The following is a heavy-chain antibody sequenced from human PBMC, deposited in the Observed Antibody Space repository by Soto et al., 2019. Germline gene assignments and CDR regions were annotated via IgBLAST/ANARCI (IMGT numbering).Heavy chain of an antibody. J-gene: IGHJ3*02. CDR3: ASDRYCSTTSCALNAFDI. Sequence: EVQLVESGGGLVQPGGSLRLSCAASGFSLTSYSMNWVRQAPGKGLEWLSYISWSNTTINYADSVKGRFTISRDNAKNSMYLQMNSLRAEDTAVYYCASDRYCSTTSCALNAFDIWGQGTMVIVSS. V-gene: IGHV3-48*01. CDR1: GFSLTSYS. D-gene: IGHD2-2*01. CDR2: ISWSNTTI.